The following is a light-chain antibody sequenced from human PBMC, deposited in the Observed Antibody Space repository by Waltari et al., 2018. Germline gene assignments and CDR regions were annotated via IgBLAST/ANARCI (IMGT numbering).Light chain of an antibody. CDR1: ENIDNY. Sequence: IQMTQSPSSLSASVGDRVPITCRASENIDNYLNWYQQKPGKAPRLLIYSASSFQSGVPSRFSGSRSGTDFTLTVGSLQPEDVASYFCQQSYITPLTFGGGTTVEIK. CDR2: SAS. J-gene: IGKJ4*01. CDR3: QQSYITPLT. V-gene: IGKV1-39*01.